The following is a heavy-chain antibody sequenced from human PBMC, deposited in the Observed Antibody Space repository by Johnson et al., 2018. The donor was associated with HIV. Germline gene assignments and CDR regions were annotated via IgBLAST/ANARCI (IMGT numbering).Heavy chain of an antibody. CDR1: GFTFDDYA. V-gene: IGHV3-20*04. Sequence: VQLVESGGGVVRPGGSLRLSCVASGFTFDDYAMSWVRQAPGKGLEWVSLISWYGGSTYYADSVKGRFTISRDNAKNSLYLQMNSLRAEDTALYYCARVGQAGGAFDIWGQGTMVTVSS. J-gene: IGHJ3*02. CDR2: ISWYGGST. CDR3: ARVGQAGGAFDI.